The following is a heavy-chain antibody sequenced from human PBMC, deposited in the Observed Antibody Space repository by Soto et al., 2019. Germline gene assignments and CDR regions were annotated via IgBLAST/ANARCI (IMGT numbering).Heavy chain of an antibody. V-gene: IGHV3-23*01. J-gene: IGHJ5*02. Sequence: GSLRLSCAASGFTFSSYAMSWVRQAPGKGLEWVSAISGSGGSTYYADSVKGRFTISRDNSKNTLYLQMNSLRAEDTAIYYCAKAEHRLRLNWFAPWGQGTLVTVSS. CDR3: AKAEHRLRLNWFAP. D-gene: IGHD3-16*01. CDR2: ISGSGGST. CDR1: GFTFSSYA.